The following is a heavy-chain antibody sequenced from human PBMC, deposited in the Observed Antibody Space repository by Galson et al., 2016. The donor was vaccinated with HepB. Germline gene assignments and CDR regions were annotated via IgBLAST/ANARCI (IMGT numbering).Heavy chain of an antibody. CDR2: IGPSGTPT. CDR3: QKPITSGWLTSVDH. J-gene: IGHJ4*02. Sequence: SLRLSCAASGFAFSSYAINWVRLTPGKGLEWISSIGPSGTPTYYADSEKGRFSISRDNSKNTLYLEMSSLRVDDSGIYYCQKPITSGWLTSVDHRGQGTLVTVSS. CDR1: GFAFSSYA. D-gene: IGHD6-19*01. V-gene: IGHV3-23*01.